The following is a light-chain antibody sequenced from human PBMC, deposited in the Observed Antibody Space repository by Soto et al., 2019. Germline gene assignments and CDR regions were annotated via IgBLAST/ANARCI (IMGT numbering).Light chain of an antibody. CDR3: QQYGGAPRT. CDR1: QSVSSN. CDR2: DTS. J-gene: IGKJ1*01. Sequence: EKALTQSPVTLSLSPGERATLSCRASQSVSSNLAWYQQKPGQAPRLLIYDTSSRATGIPDTFSGSGSGTDFTLTISRLEPEDSAMYYCQQYGGAPRTFGQGTKVDIK. V-gene: IGKV3-20*01.